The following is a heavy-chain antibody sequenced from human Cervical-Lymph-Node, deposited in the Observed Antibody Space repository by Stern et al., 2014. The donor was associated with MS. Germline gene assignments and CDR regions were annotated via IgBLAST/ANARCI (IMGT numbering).Heavy chain of an antibody. V-gene: IGHV3-21*01. CDR3: ARDSHFAMDV. Sequence: EVQLLESGGGLVKPGGSLRLSCAASGFTFSPYNMNWVRPAPGKGLEWVSSITSSSSYKHYADSVKGRFTISRDNAKNSVFLQMSSLRAEDTAVYYCARDSHFAMDVWGQGTTVTVSS. CDR2: ITSSSSYK. CDR1: GFTFSPYN. J-gene: IGHJ6*02.